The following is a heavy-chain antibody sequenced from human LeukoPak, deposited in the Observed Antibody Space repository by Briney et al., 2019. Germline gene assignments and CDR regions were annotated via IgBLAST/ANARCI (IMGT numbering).Heavy chain of an antibody. CDR3: IGGYSSSTSCQEGY. J-gene: IGHJ4*02. Sequence: GGSLRLSCAASGFTFSSYSMNWVRQAPGKGLEWVSSISSSSSYIYYADSVKGRFTISRDNAKNSLYLQMNSLRAEDTAVYYCIGGYSSSTSCQEGYWGQGTLVTVPS. V-gene: IGHV3-21*01. CDR1: GFTFSSYS. CDR2: ISSSSSYI. D-gene: IGHD2-2*01.